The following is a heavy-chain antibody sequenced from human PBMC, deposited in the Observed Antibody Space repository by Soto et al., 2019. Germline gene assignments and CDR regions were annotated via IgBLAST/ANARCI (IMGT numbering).Heavy chain of an antibody. CDR3: AKLGGYSYGLLGG. CDR2: ISGSGGST. CDR1: GFTFSSYA. J-gene: IGHJ6*02. V-gene: IGHV3-23*01. D-gene: IGHD5-18*01. Sequence: GGSLRLSCAASGFTFSSYAMSWVRQAPGKGLEWVSAISGSGGSTYYADSVKGRFTISRDNSKNTLYLQMNSLRAEDTAVDYGAKLGGYSYGLLGGWGQGTTVTVSS.